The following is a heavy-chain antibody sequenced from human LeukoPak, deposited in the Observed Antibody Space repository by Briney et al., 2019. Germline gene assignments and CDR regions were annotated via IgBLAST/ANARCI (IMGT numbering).Heavy chain of an antibody. D-gene: IGHD2-2*01. J-gene: IGHJ3*02. CDR2: IYYSGST. CDR1: GGSISSGDYY. Sequence: SETLSLTCTVSGGSISSGDYYWSWIRQPPGKGLEWIGYIYYSGSTYYNPSLKSRVTISVDTSKNQFSLKLSSVTAADTAVYYCARRSSSWAFDIWGQGTMVTVSS. CDR3: ARRSSSWAFDI. V-gene: IGHV4-30-4*01.